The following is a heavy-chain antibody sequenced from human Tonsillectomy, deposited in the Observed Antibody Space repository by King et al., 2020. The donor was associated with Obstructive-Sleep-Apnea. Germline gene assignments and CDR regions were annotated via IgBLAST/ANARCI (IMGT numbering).Heavy chain of an antibody. V-gene: IGHV4-34*01. J-gene: IGHJ4*02. CDR1: GGSFSVYY. Sequence: VQLQQWGAGLLKPSETLSLTCAVSGGSFSVYYWSWIRQPPGKGLEGIGEINHSGSTNYNPSLKSRVTISLDTSKNQFSLRLSSVTAADTAIYYCARGGGIVVVVAAKPYYFDYWGQGTLVTVSS. D-gene: IGHD2-15*01. CDR2: INHSGST. CDR3: ARGGGIVVVVAAKPYYFDY.